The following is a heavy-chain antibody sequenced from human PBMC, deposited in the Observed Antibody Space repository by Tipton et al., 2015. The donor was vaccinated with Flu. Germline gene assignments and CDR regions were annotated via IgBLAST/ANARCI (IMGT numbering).Heavy chain of an antibody. CDR3: ARGYRSSSWYRWNY. CDR2: INHRGST. V-gene: IGHV4-34*01. D-gene: IGHD6-13*01. Sequence: GLVKPSETLSLTCAVYGGSFSGYYWSWIRQPPGKGLEWIGEINHRGSTNYNPSLKSRVTISVDTTKNQFSLKLSSVTAADTAVYSCARGYRSSSWYRWNYWGQGTLFTVSS. CDR1: GGSFSGYY. J-gene: IGHJ4*02.